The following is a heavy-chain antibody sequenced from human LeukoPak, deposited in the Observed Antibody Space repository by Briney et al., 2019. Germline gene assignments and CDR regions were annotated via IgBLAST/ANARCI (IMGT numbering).Heavy chain of an antibody. V-gene: IGHV3-21*01. Sequence: GGSLRLSCAASGFTFSSYSMNWVRQAPGKGLEWVSSISSSSSYIYYADSVKGRFTISRDNAKNSLYLQMNSLRAEDAAVYYCASFPLYYARDLDYWGQGTLVTVSS. CDR1: GFTFSSYS. D-gene: IGHD3-22*01. CDR2: ISSSSSYI. CDR3: ASFPLYYARDLDY. J-gene: IGHJ4*02.